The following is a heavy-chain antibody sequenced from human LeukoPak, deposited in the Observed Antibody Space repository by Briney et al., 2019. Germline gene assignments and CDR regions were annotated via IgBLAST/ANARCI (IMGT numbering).Heavy chain of an antibody. Sequence: PGGSLRLSCAASGFSVRSSYMSWVRQAPGKGLEWVSVFYAGGTANYADSVKGRFTISRDNSKNTLYLQMNNLSAEDTAVYYCAKDLRHSSGWSDAFDIWGQGTMVTVSS. CDR1: GFSVRSSY. J-gene: IGHJ3*02. CDR3: AKDLRHSSGWSDAFDI. CDR2: FYAGGTA. D-gene: IGHD6-19*01. V-gene: IGHV3-53*01.